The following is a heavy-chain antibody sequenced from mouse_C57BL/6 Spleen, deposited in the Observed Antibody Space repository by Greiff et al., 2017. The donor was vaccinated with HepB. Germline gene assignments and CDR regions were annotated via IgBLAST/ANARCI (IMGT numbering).Heavy chain of an antibody. D-gene: IGHD2-4*01. V-gene: IGHV1-69*01. Sequence: QVQLQQPGAELVMPGASVKLSCKASGYTFTSYWMHWVKQRPGQGLEWIGEIDPSDSYTNYNQKFKGKSTLTVDKSSSTAYMQLSSLTSEDSAVYYCARSRRSYDYPWYFDVWGTGTTVTVSS. CDR3: ARSRRSYDYPWYFDV. J-gene: IGHJ1*03. CDR2: IDPSDSYT. CDR1: GYTFTSYW.